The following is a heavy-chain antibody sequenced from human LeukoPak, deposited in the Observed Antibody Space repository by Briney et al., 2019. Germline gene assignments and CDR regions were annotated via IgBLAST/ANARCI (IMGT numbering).Heavy chain of an antibody. CDR3: ARGARGGYDWIPFDY. D-gene: IGHD5-12*01. CDR1: GFTFKNFW. J-gene: IGHJ4*02. Sequence: GSLRLSCAASGFTFKNFWMSWIRQPPGKGLEWIGEINHSGSTNYNPSLKSRVTISVDTSKNQFSLKLSSVTAADTAVYYCARGARGGYDWIPFDYWGQGTLVTVSS. CDR2: INHSGST. V-gene: IGHV4-34*01.